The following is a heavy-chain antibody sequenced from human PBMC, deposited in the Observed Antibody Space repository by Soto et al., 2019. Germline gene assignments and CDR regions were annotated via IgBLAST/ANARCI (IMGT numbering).Heavy chain of an antibody. D-gene: IGHD3-10*01. CDR1: GGTFSSDA. CDR3: ARGSGRAAVDYYYYGMDV. J-gene: IGHJ6*02. CDR2: ISAYNGNT. Sequence: GASVKVSCKASGGTFSSDAISWVRQAPGQGLEWMGWISAYNGNTNYAQKLQGRVTMTTDTSTSTAYMELRSLRSDDTAVYYCARGSGRAAVDYYYYGMDVWGQGTTVTVSS. V-gene: IGHV1-18*01.